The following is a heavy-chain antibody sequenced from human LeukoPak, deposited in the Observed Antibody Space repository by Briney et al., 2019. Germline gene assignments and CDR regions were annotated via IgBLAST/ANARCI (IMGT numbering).Heavy chain of an antibody. V-gene: IGHV3-30*03. D-gene: IGHD2-8*01. CDR1: GFTFSSYG. CDR3: ARARWVNGLYYFDY. CDR2: ISYDGSNK. J-gene: IGHJ4*02. Sequence: GGSLRLSCAASGFTFSSYGMHWVRQAPGKGLEWVAVISYDGSNKYYADSVKGRFTISRDNSKNTLYLQMNSLRAEDTAVYYCARARWVNGLYYFDYWGQGTLVTVSS.